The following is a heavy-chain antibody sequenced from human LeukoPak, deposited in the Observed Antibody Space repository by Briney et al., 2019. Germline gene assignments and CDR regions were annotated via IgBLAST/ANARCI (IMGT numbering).Heavy chain of an antibody. CDR3: ARGDGYNFYPYFDY. V-gene: IGHV4-4*07. CDR2: IYTSGST. D-gene: IGHD5-24*01. CDR1: GGSISSYY. J-gene: IGHJ4*02. Sequence: PSETLSLTCTVSGGSISSYYWSWIRQPAGKGLEWIGRIYTSGSTNYNPSLKSRVTMSVDTSKNQFSLKLSSVTAADTAVYYCARGDGYNFYPYFDYWGQGTLVTVSS.